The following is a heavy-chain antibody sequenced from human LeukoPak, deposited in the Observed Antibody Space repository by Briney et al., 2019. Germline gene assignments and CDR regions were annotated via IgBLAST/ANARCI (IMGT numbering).Heavy chain of an antibody. CDR2: IDSDGRIT. D-gene: IGHD1-14*01. J-gene: IGHJ4*02. Sequence: PGGSLRLSCAASGFTFSSHWMHWVRQAPGKGLVWVSRIDSDGRITTYADSVKGRFTISRDNAKNTLYLQMNTLRDEDTAVYYCARDYNRNPPDYWGQGTLVTVSS. CDR3: ARDYNRNPPDY. CDR1: GFTFSSHW. V-gene: IGHV3-74*01.